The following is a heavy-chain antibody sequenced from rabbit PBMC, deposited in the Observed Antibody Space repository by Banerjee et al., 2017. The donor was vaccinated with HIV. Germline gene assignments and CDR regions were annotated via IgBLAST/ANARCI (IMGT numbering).Heavy chain of an antibody. D-gene: IGHD8-1*01. V-gene: IGHV1S43*01. J-gene: IGHJ4*01. CDR1: GFDLSSYYY. CDR3: ARDVAGSSGAYYFNL. Sequence: QEQLVESGGGLVKPEGSLTLTCKASGFDLSSYYYMCWVRQAPGKGLEVVACIITSSGSTWYASWVNGRFTISKSTSLNTVDLKMTSLTAADTATYFCARDVAGSSGAYYFNLWGPGTLVTVS. CDR2: IITSSGST.